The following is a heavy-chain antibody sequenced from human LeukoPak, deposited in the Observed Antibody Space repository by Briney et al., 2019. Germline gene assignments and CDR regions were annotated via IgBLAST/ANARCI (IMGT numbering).Heavy chain of an antibody. Sequence: GESLKISFKGSGYRFTSYWIGWVRQAPGQGLEWMGWISAYNGNTNYAQKLQGRVTMTTDTSTSTAYMELRSLRSDDTAVYYCARDLIVGGAFDIWGQGTMVTVSS. D-gene: IGHD2-21*01. CDR3: ARDLIVGGAFDI. V-gene: IGHV1-18*04. CDR2: ISAYNGNT. J-gene: IGHJ3*02. CDR1: GYRFTSYW.